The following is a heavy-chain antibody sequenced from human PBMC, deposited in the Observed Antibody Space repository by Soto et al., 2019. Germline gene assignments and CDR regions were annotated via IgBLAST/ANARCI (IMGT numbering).Heavy chain of an antibody. Sequence: PSETLSITCTVSGGSISSGDYYWSWIRQPPGKGLEWIGYIYYSGSTYYNPSLKSRVTISVDTSKNQFSLKLSSVTAADTAVYYCASEYLEDIVVVPDAPDAFDLWGQGTMVTVSS. CDR2: IYYSGST. J-gene: IGHJ3*01. CDR1: GGSISSGDYY. CDR3: ASEYLEDIVVVPDAPDAFDL. V-gene: IGHV4-30-4*01. D-gene: IGHD2-2*01.